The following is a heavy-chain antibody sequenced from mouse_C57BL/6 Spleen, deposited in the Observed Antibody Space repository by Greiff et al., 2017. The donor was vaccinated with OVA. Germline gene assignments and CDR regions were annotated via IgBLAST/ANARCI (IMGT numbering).Heavy chain of an antibody. Sequence: VQLKESGPGLVKPSQSLSLTCSVTGYSITSGYYWNWIRQFPGNKLEWMGYISYDGSNNYNPSLKNRISITRDTSKNQFFLKLNSVTTEDTATYYCARGDDYGPWFAYWGQGTLVTVSA. D-gene: IGHD2-4*01. CDR1: GYSITSGYY. CDR3: ARGDDYGPWFAY. J-gene: IGHJ3*01. CDR2: ISYDGSN. V-gene: IGHV3-6*01.